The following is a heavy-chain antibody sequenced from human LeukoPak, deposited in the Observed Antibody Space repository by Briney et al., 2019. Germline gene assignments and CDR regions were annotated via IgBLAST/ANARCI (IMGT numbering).Heavy chain of an antibody. V-gene: IGHV3-66*02. CDR3: ARDQRSESYYPWGWCDP. J-gene: IGHJ5*02. CDR2: IYSDGST. CDR1: GFAVSTNY. D-gene: IGHD1-26*01. Sequence: GGSLRLSCAASGFAVSTNYLSWVRQAPGKGLEWVSVIYSDGSTYYTDSVKGRFTISRDNSKNTLYLQMNSLRPEDTAVYYCARDQRSESYYPWGWCDPWGQGTLVTVSS.